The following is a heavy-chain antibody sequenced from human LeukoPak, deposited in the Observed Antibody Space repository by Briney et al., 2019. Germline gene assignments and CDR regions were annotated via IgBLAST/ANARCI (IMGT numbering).Heavy chain of an antibody. CDR3: ARDSSPTFQYYYDSSGYAH. D-gene: IGHD3-22*01. J-gene: IGHJ4*02. CDR2: IIPIFGTA. Sequence: SVKVSCKASGGTFSSYAISWGRQAPGQGLEWMGRIIPIFGTANYAQKFQGRVTITTDESTSTAYMELSSLRSEDTAVYYCARDSSPTFQYYYDSSGYAHWGRGTLVTVSS. V-gene: IGHV1-69*05. CDR1: GGTFSSYA.